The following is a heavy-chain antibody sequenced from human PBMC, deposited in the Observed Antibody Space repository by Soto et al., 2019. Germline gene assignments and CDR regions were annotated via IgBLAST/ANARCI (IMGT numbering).Heavy chain of an antibody. D-gene: IGHD2-15*01. V-gene: IGHV1-3*01. CDR1: GYTFSSYA. CDR3: ARGVAFLDY. J-gene: IGHJ4*02. CDR2: IHAGNGNT. Sequence: ASVKVSCKASGYTFSSYAIHWVRQAPGQGLEWMGWIHAGNGNTKYSQSFQGRVTISRDTSATTAYMELNSLRSEDTAVYYCARGVAFLDYWGQGTMVTVS.